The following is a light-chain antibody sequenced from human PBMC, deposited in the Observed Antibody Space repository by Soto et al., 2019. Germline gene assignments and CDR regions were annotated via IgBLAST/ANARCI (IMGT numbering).Light chain of an antibody. CDR1: SSDVGSYNL. CDR2: EVS. V-gene: IGLV2-23*02. J-gene: IGLJ1*01. CDR3: CSYAGSSTFFV. Sequence: QSALTQPASVSGSPGQSITISCTGTSSDVGSYNLVSWYQQHPGKAPKLMIYEVSKRPPGVSNRFSGSKSGNTASLTISGLQAEDEADYYCCSYAGSSTFFVFGTGTRSPS.